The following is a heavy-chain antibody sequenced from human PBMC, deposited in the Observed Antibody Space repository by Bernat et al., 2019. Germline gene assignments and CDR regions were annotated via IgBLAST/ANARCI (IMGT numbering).Heavy chain of an antibody. CDR3: AKGLILIVVDNY. J-gene: IGHJ4*02. CDR1: GFTFSSYA. CDR2: ITGSGGTT. Sequence: EVHLLESGGGLVQPGGSLRLSCAASGFTFSSYAMSWVRQAPGMGLEWISTITGSGGTTYYADSVKGRFTISRDNSKNTLYRQMHSLRAEDTAVYYCAKGLILIVVDNYWGQGTLVTVSS. V-gene: IGHV3-23*01. D-gene: IGHD3-22*01.